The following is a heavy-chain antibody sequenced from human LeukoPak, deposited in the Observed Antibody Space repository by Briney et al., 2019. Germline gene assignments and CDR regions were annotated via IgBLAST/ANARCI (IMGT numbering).Heavy chain of an antibody. J-gene: IGHJ4*02. CDR2: IRYDGSNK. Sequence: GGSLRLSCAASGFTFSSYGMHWVRQAPGKGLEGVAFIRYDGSNKYYADSVKGRFTISRDNSKNTLYLQMNSLRAEDTAVYYCAKDTRGILTGSWDYWGQGTLVTVSS. CDR1: GFTFSSYG. V-gene: IGHV3-30*02. D-gene: IGHD3-9*01. CDR3: AKDTRGILTGSWDY.